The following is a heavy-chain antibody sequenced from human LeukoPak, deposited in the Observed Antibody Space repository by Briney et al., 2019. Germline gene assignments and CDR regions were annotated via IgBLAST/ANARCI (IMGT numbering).Heavy chain of an antibody. CDR3: ATDPMRYCSGGSCYSVDY. V-gene: IGHV1-24*01. J-gene: IGHJ4*02. Sequence: GASVKVSCKVSGYTLTELSMHWVRQAPGKGLEWMGGFDPEDGETIYAQKFQGRVTMTEDTSTDTAYMDLSSLRSEDTAVYYCATDPMRYCSGGSCYSVDYWGQGTLVTVSS. CDR1: GYTLTELS. CDR2: FDPEDGET. D-gene: IGHD2-15*01.